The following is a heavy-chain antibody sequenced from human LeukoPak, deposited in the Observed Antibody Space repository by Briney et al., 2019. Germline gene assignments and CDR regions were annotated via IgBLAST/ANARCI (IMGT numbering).Heavy chain of an antibody. J-gene: IGHJ4*02. CDR3: ARVIAAAGTNFDH. CDR1: GGSISNDY. CDR2: SHYSGNT. D-gene: IGHD6-13*01. V-gene: IGHV4-59*08. Sequence: SQTLSLTCTVSGGSISNDYWSWIRQPPGKGLEWIGFSHYSGNTNASPSLKSRVTISVDTSRNQFSLKVTSVTAADTAVYYCARVIAAAGTNFDHWGQGTLVTVSS.